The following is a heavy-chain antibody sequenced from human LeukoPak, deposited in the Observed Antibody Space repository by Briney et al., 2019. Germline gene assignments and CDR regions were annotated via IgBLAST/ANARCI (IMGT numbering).Heavy chain of an antibody. CDR3: ARDPGPGDY. J-gene: IGHJ4*02. D-gene: IGHD2-8*02. V-gene: IGHV3-21*01. Sequence: GGSLRLSCAASGFTFSGYSMNWVRQAPGKGLEWVSSITASSYIYYAGSVKGRFTISRDNAKNSLYLQMNSLRAEDTAVYYCARDPGPGDYWGQGTLVTVSS. CDR1: GFTFSGYS. CDR2: ITASSYI.